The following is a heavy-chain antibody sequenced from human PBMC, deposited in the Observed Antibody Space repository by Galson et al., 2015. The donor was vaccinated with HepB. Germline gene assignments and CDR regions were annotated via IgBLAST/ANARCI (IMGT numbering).Heavy chain of an antibody. CDR1: GYTFTSYG. CDR3: ARCGIVVVPAAMIFGVGVRYYYMDV. CDR2: ISAYNGNT. J-gene: IGHJ6*03. Sequence: SVKVSCKASGYTFTSYGISWVRQAPGQGLEWMGWISAYNGNTNYAQKLQGRVTMTTDTSTSTAYMELRSLRSDDTAVYYCARCGIVVVPAAMIFGVGVRYYYMDVWGKGTTVTVSS. D-gene: IGHD2-2*01. V-gene: IGHV1-18*01.